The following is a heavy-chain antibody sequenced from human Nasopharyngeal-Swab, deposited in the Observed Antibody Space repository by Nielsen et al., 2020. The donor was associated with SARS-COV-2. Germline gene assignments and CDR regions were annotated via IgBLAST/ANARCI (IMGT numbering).Heavy chain of an antibody. CDR3: ARESLERPHAFDI. CDR1: GYTFTSYC. Sequence: ASVQVSCWASGYTFTSYCISWVRQAPGQGLEWMGWISAYNGNTNYAQKLQGRVTMTTDTSTSTAYMELRSLRSDDTAVYYCARESLERPHAFDIWGQGTMVTVSS. J-gene: IGHJ3*02. D-gene: IGHD1-1*01. CDR2: ISAYNGNT. V-gene: IGHV1-18*01.